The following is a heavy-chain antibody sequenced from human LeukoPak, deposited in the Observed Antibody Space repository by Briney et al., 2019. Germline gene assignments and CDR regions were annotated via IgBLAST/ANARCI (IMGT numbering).Heavy chain of an antibody. Sequence: GGSLRLSCAASGFTFNNYAMTWVRQAPGKGLEWVSSISGGSGTTYYADSVKGRFTISRDNSKNTLYVQMNSLRVEDTAVYYCAKSIVVVPAAGDYFDFWGQGTLVTVSS. V-gene: IGHV3-23*01. J-gene: IGHJ4*02. D-gene: IGHD2-2*01. CDR3: AKSIVVVPAAGDYFDF. CDR2: ISGGSGTT. CDR1: GFTFNNYA.